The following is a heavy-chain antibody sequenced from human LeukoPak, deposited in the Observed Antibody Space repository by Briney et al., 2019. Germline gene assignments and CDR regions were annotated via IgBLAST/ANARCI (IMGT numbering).Heavy chain of an antibody. V-gene: IGHV3-7*01. D-gene: IGHD2-15*01. Sequence: GGSLRLSCAASGFIFSSYWMNWVRQAPGKGLEWVANIXXXXXXXXXXXXVKXRXTISGDNAKNSLYLQMNSLRAEDTAVYYCARGGGNFDYWGQGTLVTVSS. J-gene: IGHJ4*02. CDR2: IXXXXXXX. CDR1: GFIFSSYW. CDR3: ARGGGNFDY.